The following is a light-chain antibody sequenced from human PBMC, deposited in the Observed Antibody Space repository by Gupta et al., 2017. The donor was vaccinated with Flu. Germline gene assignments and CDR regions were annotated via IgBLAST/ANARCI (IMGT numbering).Light chain of an antibody. CDR3: QSFESSDMTWV. CDR2: DYT. J-gene: IGLJ3*02. Sequence: SSCASNSGSIEDSCVKGCQQRPGSSPTTVIFDYTQRHAGVPGRFSASIDSSANAAALTISGLKREDEADYYCQSFESSDMTWVFGGGTKVTVL. V-gene: IGLV6-57*01. CDR1: SGSIEDSC.